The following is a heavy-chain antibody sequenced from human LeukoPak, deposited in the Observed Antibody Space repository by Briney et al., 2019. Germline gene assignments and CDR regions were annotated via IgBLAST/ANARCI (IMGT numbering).Heavy chain of an antibody. CDR2: ITAGTTHI. Sequence: GGSLRISCAASGFNFSPCAMTWVRQAPGKGLEWVSTITAGTTHIYYADSVKGRFTTSRDDAKTSLYLQLSSLRTEDTAVYYCVRDGSGWSRDYWGQGTLVTVSS. V-gene: IGHV3-21*01. D-gene: IGHD6-13*01. CDR3: VRDGSGWSRDY. J-gene: IGHJ4*02. CDR1: GFNFSPCA.